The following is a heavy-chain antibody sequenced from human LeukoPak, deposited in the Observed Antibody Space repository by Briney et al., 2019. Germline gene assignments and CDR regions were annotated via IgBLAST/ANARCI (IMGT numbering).Heavy chain of an antibody. CDR2: ISSSGSTI. CDR1: GFTFSSYE. V-gene: IGHV3-48*03. CDR3: ARGGVLTAAGTDY. J-gene: IGHJ4*02. Sequence: GRSLRLSCAASGFTFSSYEMNWVRQAPGKGLEWVSYISSSGSTIYYADSVKGRFTISRDNAKNSLYLQMNSLRAEDTAVYYCARGGVLTAAGTDYWGQGTLVTVSS. D-gene: IGHD6-13*01.